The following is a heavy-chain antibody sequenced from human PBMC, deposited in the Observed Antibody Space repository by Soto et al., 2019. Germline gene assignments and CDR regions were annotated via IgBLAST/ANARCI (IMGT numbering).Heavy chain of an antibody. CDR1: GYTFTGYH. D-gene: IGHD1-7*01. J-gene: IGHJ6*02. CDR2: TNPNSGAT. CDR3: ARSWELNYYYYGMDV. Sequence: GASVKVSCKASGYTFTGYHIHWVRQAPGQGLEWMGWTNPNSGATNYAQRFQGWVTMTRDTSISTAYMELSRLRSDDTAVYYCARSWELNYYYYGMDVWGQGTTVTVSS. V-gene: IGHV1-2*04.